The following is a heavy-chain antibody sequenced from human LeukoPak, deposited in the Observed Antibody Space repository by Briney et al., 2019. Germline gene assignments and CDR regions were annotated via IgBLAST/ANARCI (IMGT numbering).Heavy chain of an antibody. Sequence: PSETLSLTCTVSGGSISSGGYYWSWTRQPPGKGLEWIGYIYHSGSTYYNPSLKSRVTISVDRSKNQFSLKLSSVTAADTAVYYYARGYEGIAETFDYWGQGTLVTVSS. J-gene: IGHJ4*02. D-gene: IGHD6-13*01. V-gene: IGHV4-30-2*01. CDR3: ARGYEGIAETFDY. CDR2: IYHSGST. CDR1: GGSISSGGYY.